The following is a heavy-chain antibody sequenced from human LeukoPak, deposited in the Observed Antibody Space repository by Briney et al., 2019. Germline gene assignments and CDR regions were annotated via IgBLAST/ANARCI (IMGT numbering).Heavy chain of an antibody. CDR2: IVHSGNT. V-gene: IGHV4-34*12. D-gene: IGHD3-3*01. CDR1: GGSFSGYY. J-gene: IGHJ4*02. CDR3: AREGGFYRPLDY. Sequence: PSETLSLTCAVYGGSFSGYYWSWIRQPPGKGLEWIGEIVHSGNTKYNPSLKSRVAISVDTSKNQFSLKLTSVTAADTAVYYCAREGGFYRPLDYSGQGTLVTVSS.